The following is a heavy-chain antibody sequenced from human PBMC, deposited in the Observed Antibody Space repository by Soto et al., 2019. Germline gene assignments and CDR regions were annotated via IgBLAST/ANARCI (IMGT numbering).Heavy chain of an antibody. CDR3: ATNFDF. Sequence: VQLLESGGKLVQPGKSLRLSCAASGFTFSNYALTWIRQAPGKGLEWVSTIGGRCGTIYSADSVRGRFTISRDTSKNTLYLQMNSLRVEDTAIYYCATNFDFWGQGTLVTVSS. CDR2: IGGRCGTI. V-gene: IGHV3-23*01. J-gene: IGHJ4*02. CDR1: GFTFSNYA.